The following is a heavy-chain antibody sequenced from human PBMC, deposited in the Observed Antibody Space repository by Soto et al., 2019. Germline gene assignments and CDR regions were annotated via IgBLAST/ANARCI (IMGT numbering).Heavy chain of an antibody. CDR2: FDPEDGET. CDR1: GYTLTELS. CDR3: ATKGRWYVGYYYYGMDV. J-gene: IGHJ6*02. Sequence: QVQLVQSGAEVKKPGASVKVSCKVSGYTLTELSMHWVRQAPGKGLEWMGGFDPEDGETIYAQKFQGRVTMTEDTSXDXGYMELSSLRSEDTAVYYCATKGRWYVGYYYYGMDVWGQGTTVTVSS. D-gene: IGHD6-13*01. V-gene: IGHV1-24*01.